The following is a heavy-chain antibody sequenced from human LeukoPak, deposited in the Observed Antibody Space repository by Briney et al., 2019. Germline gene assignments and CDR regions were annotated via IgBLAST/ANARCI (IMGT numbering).Heavy chain of an antibody. V-gene: IGHV4-4*02. CDR3: ARDSSTVTTGAGY. Sequence: SGTLSLTRAVSGGSISSNNWWGWVRQPPGKGLEWIGEIYHSGSPNYNPSLKSRVTISVDKSRNHFSLNLSSVTAADTAVYYCARDSSTVTTGAGYWGQGTLVTVSS. CDR2: IYHSGSP. CDR1: GGSISSNNW. D-gene: IGHD4-17*01. J-gene: IGHJ4*02.